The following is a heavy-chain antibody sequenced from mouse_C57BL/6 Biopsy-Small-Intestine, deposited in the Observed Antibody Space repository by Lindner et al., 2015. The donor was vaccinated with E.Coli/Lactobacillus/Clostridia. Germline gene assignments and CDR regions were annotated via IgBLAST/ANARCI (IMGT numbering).Heavy chain of an antibody. CDR1: GFSFNTYA. CDR2: IRSKSNNYAT. Sequence: VQLQESGGGLVQPKGSLKLSCAASGFSFNTYAMNWVRQAPGKGLEWVARIRSKSNNYATYYADSVKDRFTISRDDSESMLYLQMNNLKTEDAAMYYCVSPGFAYWGQGTLVTVSA. CDR3: VSPGFAY. J-gene: IGHJ3*01. V-gene: IGHV10-1*01.